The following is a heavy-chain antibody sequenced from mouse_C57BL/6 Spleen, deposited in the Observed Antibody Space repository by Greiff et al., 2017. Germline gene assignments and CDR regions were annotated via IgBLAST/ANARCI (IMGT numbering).Heavy chain of an antibody. D-gene: IGHD1-1*01. Sequence: EVMLQQSGAELVRPGASVKLSCTASGFNIKDYYMHWVKQRPEQGLEWIGRIDPEDGDTEYAPKFQGKATMTADTSSNTAYLQLSSLTSEDTAVYYCRIYYYGSSYYFDYWGQGTTLTVSS. CDR1: GFNIKDYY. V-gene: IGHV14-1*01. CDR3: RIYYYGSSYYFDY. CDR2: IDPEDGDT. J-gene: IGHJ2*01.